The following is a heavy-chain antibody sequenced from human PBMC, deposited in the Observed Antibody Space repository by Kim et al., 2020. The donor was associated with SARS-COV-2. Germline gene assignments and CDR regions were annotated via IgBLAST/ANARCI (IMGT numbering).Heavy chain of an antibody. V-gene: IGHV3-11*04. D-gene: IGHD3-9*01. J-gene: IGHJ4*02. CDR3: AGDSVSYDILTGYQDY. Sequence: SVKGRFTISRDNATNSLYLQMNNLKAEDTAGYYCAGDSVSYDILTGYQDYWGQGTLVTVSS.